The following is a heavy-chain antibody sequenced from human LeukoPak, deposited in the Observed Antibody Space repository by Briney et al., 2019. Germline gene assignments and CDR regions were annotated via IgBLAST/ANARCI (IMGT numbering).Heavy chain of an antibody. J-gene: IGHJ4*02. Sequence: PSETLSLTCTVSGVSVNHYLWSWIRQPPGMGLEWIGYIYYSGSSNYNPSFKSRVTMSVDTSKKQFSLRVSSVTAADTTVYYCARTEYYFDHWGQGTLVTVSS. V-gene: IGHV4-59*02. CDR2: IYYSGSS. D-gene: IGHD3-10*01. CDR3: ARTEYYFDH. CDR1: GVSVNHYL.